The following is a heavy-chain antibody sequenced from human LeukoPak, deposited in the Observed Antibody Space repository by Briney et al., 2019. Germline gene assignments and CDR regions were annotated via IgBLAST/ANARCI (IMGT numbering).Heavy chain of an antibody. CDR2: IRSKAYGGTT. CDR1: GFTFGDYA. J-gene: IGHJ4*02. Sequence: PGGSLRLSRTASGFTFGDYAMSWFRQAPGKGLEWVGFIRSKAYGGTTEYAASVKGRFTISRDDSKSIAYLQMNSLKTEDTAVYYCTRARTYYYDSSGYSFDYWGQGTLVTVSS. D-gene: IGHD3-22*01. CDR3: TRARTYYYDSSGYSFDY. V-gene: IGHV3-49*03.